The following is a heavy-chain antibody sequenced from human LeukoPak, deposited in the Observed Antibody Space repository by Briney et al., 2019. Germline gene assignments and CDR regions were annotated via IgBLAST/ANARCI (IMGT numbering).Heavy chain of an antibody. Sequence: GGSLRLSCVASGFTFSSYSMNWVRQAPGKGLEWVSYISSDSSTTYYADSVRGRFTISRDKAKKSLYLQMNSLRAEDTAVYYCARDPYNGGGYGAFDIWGRGTVVTVSS. J-gene: IGHJ3*02. V-gene: IGHV3-48*01. D-gene: IGHD3-22*01. CDR2: ISSDSSTT. CDR3: ARDPYNGGGYGAFDI. CDR1: GFTFSSYS.